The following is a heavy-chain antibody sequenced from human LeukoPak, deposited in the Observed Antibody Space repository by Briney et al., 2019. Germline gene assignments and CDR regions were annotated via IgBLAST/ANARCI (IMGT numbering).Heavy chain of an antibody. V-gene: IGHV1-18*01. D-gene: IGHD3-22*01. J-gene: IGHJ4*02. Sequence: ASVKVSCKASGYTFTSFGISWVRQAPGQGLEWMGWVSAYNGYTNYAQNLQGRVTMTTDTSTSTAYMELRSLRSGDTAVYYCARDHYYDTNPRRDNYWGQGTLVTVSS. CDR2: VSAYNGYT. CDR1: GYTFTSFG. CDR3: ARDHYYDTNPRRDNY.